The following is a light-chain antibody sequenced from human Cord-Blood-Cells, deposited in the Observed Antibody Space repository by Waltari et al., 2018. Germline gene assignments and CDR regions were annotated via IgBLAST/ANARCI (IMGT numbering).Light chain of an antibody. J-gene: IGKJ4*01. Sequence: TVFTQSPDTPPLTLWENATRSCRASHSVSSYLAWYQQKPGQAPRLLIYDASNRATGIPARFSGSGSGTDVTLTISRLEPEDFAVYCCQQRSNWPPSFGGGTKVEIK. CDR1: HSVSSY. V-gene: IGKV3-11*01. CDR3: QQRSNWPPS. CDR2: DAS.